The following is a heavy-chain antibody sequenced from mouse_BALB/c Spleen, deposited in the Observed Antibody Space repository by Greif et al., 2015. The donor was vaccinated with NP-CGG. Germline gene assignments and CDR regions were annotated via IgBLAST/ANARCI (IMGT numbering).Heavy chain of an antibody. CDR2: IDPANGNT. CDR3: ASGNYGDYFDY. D-gene: IGHD2-1*01. CDR1: GFNIKDTY. J-gene: IGHJ2*01. Sequence: EVKLVESGAELVKPGASVKLSCAASGFNIKDTYMHWVKQRPEQGLEWIGRIDPANGNTKYDPKFQGKATITADTSSNTAYLQLSSLTSEDTAVYYCASGNYGDYFDYWGQGTTLTVSS. V-gene: IGHV14-3*02.